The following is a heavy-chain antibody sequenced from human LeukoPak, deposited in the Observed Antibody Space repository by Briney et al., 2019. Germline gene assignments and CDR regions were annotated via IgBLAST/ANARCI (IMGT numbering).Heavy chain of an antibody. CDR3: ARETPGSRVFDS. CDR1: GFTLTRNH. D-gene: IGHD1-14*01. J-gene: IGHJ4*02. CDR2: IYSSDAT. Sequence: GGSLRLSCAASGFTLTRNHMNWVRQVPGKGLEWVSIIYSSDATYYADSVKGRFTVPRDKAKNTLYLQMNSLRADDTAVYYCARETPGSRVFDSWGQGTLVTVSS. V-gene: IGHV3-66*01.